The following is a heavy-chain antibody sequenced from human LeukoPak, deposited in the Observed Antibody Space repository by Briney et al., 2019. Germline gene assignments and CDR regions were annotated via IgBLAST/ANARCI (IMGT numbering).Heavy chain of an antibody. J-gene: IGHJ4*02. CDR1: GFTFSSYW. Sequence: PGGSLRLSCAASGFTFSSYWMSWVRQAPGKGLEWVANIKQDGSEKYYVDSVKGRFTISRDNAKNSLYLQMNSLRVEDTAVYYCARDRGGLRYFDHWGQGTLVTVPS. CDR3: ARDRGGLRYFDH. D-gene: IGHD5-12*01. V-gene: IGHV3-7*01. CDR2: IKQDGSEK.